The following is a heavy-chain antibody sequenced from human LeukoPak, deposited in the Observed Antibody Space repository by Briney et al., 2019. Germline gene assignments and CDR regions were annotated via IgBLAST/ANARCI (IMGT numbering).Heavy chain of an antibody. CDR1: GYTFTSYD. D-gene: IGHD6-13*01. J-gene: IGHJ4*02. V-gene: IGHV1-8*02. CDR2: MNPNSGNT. Sequence: ASVKVSCKASGYTFTSYDINWVRQATGQGLEWMGWMNPNSGNTGYAQKFQGRVTMTTDTSTRTAYMELRSLRSDDTAVYYCARDLPYSSSWESIDYWGQGTLVTVSS. CDR3: ARDLPYSSSWESIDY.